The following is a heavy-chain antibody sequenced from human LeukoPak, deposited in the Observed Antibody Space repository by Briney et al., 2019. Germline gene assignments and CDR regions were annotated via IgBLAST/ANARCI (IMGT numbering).Heavy chain of an antibody. Sequence: PSETLSLTCTVSGGSMSISDYYWSWIRQLPGKGLEWIGYIYYSGSTYYNPSLKSRVRMSVDTSKNQFSLKLSSVTAADTAVYYCARRLPGGDGGYYFDNWGQGILVTVSS. V-gene: IGHV4-31*03. CDR2: IYYSGST. CDR3: ARRLPGGDGGYYFDN. J-gene: IGHJ4*02. D-gene: IGHD4-17*01. CDR1: GGSMSISDYY.